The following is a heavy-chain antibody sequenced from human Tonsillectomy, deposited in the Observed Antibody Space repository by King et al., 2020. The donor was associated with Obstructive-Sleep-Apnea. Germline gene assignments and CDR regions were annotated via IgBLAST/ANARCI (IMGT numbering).Heavy chain of an antibody. Sequence: VQLVESGAEVKKPGESLKISCKGSGYSFTNHWIGWVRQMPGKGLEWMGIIYPRDSDPRYSPSFQGQVTFSVDTSINTAYLQWSSLKASDTAMYYSARRGASDILSGYYSEYDNWGQGTRVTVSS. J-gene: IGHJ4*02. V-gene: IGHV5-51*01. CDR1: GYSFTNHW. D-gene: IGHD3-9*01. CDR2: IYPRDSDP. CDR3: ARRGASDILSGYYSEYDN.